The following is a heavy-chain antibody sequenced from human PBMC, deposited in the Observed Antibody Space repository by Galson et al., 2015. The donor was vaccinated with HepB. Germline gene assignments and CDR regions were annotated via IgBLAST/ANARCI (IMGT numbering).Heavy chain of an antibody. CDR1: GYTFTSYE. V-gene: IGHV1-8*01. D-gene: IGHD3-16*01. Sequence: SVKVSCKASGYTFTSYEINWVRQATGQGLEWMGWMNPNSGDTGYAQRFQGRVTMTRDTSSSTAYMELTGLTSEDTAVYYCTRDALYNCFDPWGQGTLVTVSS. CDR3: TRDALYNCFDP. J-gene: IGHJ5*02. CDR2: MNPNSGDT.